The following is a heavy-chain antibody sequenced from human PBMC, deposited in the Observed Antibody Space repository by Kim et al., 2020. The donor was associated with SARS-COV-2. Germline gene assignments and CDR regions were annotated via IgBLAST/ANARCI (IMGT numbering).Heavy chain of an antibody. Sequence: YAASVKGRFTISRDDSKSIAYLQMNSLKTEDTAVYYCTRLYCGGDCYIDYWGQGTLVTVSS. J-gene: IGHJ4*02. V-gene: IGHV3-49*02. CDR3: TRLYCGGDCYIDY. D-gene: IGHD2-21*02.